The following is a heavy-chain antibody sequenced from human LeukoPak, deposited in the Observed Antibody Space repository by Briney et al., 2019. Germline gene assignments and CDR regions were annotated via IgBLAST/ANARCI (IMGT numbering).Heavy chain of an antibody. D-gene: IGHD5-24*01. Sequence: TSETLSLTCTVSGGSFSTGDYSWNWIRQPPGKGLEWIGYIYYSGSTYYNPSLKSRVTISVDTSKNHFSLKLSSVTAADTAVYYCARNRDGYNSFDYWGQGTLVTVSS. V-gene: IGHV4-31*03. J-gene: IGHJ4*02. CDR3: ARNRDGYNSFDY. CDR1: GGSFSTGDYS. CDR2: IYYSGST.